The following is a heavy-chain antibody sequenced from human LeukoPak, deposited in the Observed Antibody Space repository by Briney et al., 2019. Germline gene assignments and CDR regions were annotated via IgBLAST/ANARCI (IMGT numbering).Heavy chain of an antibody. J-gene: IGHJ6*03. D-gene: IGHD6-13*01. V-gene: IGHV4-34*01. Sequence: SETLSLACAVYGGSFSGYYWSWIRQPPGQGLEWIGEITHSGSTNYNPSLKSRVTISVDTSKNQFSLKLSSVTAADTAVYYCASKAYKKAAAGTDYYYYMDVWGKGTTVTVSS. CDR1: GGSFSGYY. CDR2: ITHSGST. CDR3: ASKAYKKAAAGTDYYYYMDV.